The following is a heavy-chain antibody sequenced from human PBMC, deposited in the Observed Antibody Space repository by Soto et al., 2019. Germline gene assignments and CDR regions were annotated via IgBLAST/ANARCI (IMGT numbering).Heavy chain of an antibody. D-gene: IGHD6-13*01. V-gene: IGHV6-1*01. CDR2: TYYRSKWYN. J-gene: IGHJ6*02. CDR3: AREREAAAGRDNYYYYYGMDV. Sequence: SQTLSLTCAISGDSVSSNSAAWNWIRQSPSRGREWLGRTYYRSKWYNDYAVSVKSRITINPDTSKNQFSLQLNSVTPEDTAVYYCAREREAAAGRDNYYYYYGMDVWGQGTTVTVSS. CDR1: GDSVSSNSAA.